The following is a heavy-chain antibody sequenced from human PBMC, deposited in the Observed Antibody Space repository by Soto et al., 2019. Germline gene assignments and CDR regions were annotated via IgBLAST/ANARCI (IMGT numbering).Heavy chain of an antibody. CDR1: GGSISSGGYY. V-gene: IGHV4-31*03. D-gene: IGHD2-15*01. J-gene: IGHJ3*02. CDR3: ARDTRCSGGSCYFPSAFDI. CDR2: IYYSGST. Sequence: QVQLQESGPGLVKPSQTLSLTCTVSGGSISSGGYYWSWIRQHPGKGLEWIGYIYYSGSTYYNPSLKSRVTISVDTSKNQFSLKLSSVTAADTAVYYCARDTRCSGGSCYFPSAFDIWGQGTMVTVSS.